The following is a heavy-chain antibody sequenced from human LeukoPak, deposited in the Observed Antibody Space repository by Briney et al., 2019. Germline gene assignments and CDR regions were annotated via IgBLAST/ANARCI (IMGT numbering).Heavy chain of an antibody. Sequence: GGSLRLSCAASGLTFSDYYMSWIRQAPGKGLEWVSYISRSSSHTDYADSVKGRFTISRDNAKNSLYLQMNSLRAEDTAVYYCARGGYSYVFDYWGQGTMVTVS. CDR2: ISRSSSHT. CDR1: GLTFSDYY. D-gene: IGHD5-18*01. CDR3: ARGGYSYVFDY. J-gene: IGHJ4*02. V-gene: IGHV3-11*03.